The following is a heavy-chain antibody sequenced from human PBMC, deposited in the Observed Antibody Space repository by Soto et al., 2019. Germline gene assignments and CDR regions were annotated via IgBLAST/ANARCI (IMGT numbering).Heavy chain of an antibody. CDR1: GGSISSYY. CDR2: IYYRVNT. J-gene: IGHJ5*02. D-gene: IGHD3-10*01. Sequence: SETLSLTCTVSGGSISSYYWSWIRQPPGKGLEWIGYIYYRVNTNYNPSLDSRVTMTVDTSKNEFSLQLTSMTTADTAVYYCARSLRRPWFDPWGQGTLVTVS. V-gene: IGHV4-59*01. CDR3: ARSLRRPWFDP.